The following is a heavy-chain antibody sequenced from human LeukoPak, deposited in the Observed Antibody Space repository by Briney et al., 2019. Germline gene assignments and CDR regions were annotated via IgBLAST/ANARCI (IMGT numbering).Heavy chain of an antibody. Sequence: PGGSLRLSCAASGFTVSSNYMSWVRQAPGKGLEWVSVIYSGGSTYYADSVKGRFTISRDNSKNTLYLQMYSLRAEDTAVYYCARNYGDYVPGYWGQGTLVTVSS. J-gene: IGHJ4*02. CDR3: ARNYGDYVPGY. CDR1: GFTVSSNY. D-gene: IGHD4-17*01. V-gene: IGHV3-66*01. CDR2: IYSGGST.